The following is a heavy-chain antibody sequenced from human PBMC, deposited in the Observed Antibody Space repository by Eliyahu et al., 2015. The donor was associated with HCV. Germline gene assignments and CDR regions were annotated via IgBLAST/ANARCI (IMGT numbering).Heavy chain of an antibody. J-gene: IGHJ4*02. V-gene: IGHV3-48*03. CDR2: ISSSGSTI. Sequence: QLVESGGALIQPGGSLXXSCAAXGFSFNVYDMNWVRQAPGKGLEWISYISSSGSTIYYADSVEGRFTISRDNAKNSLFLQLNSLTADDTALYYCARAGQWQTFDRWGQGTRVTVSS. CDR3: ARAGQWQTFDR. CDR1: GFSFNVYD. D-gene: IGHD6-19*01.